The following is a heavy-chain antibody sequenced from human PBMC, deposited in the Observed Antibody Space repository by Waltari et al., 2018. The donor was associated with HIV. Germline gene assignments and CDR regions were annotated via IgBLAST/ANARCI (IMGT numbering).Heavy chain of an antibody. CDR2: IYYDGNNK. Sequence: QVHLVESGGGVVQPGGSLKLSCAASGFTFGNYFMHWVREAPGKGLEWVTFIYYDGNNKNYADSVKGRFTISRDNSKKTLYLQMNSLRHEDTAVYYCARGGLAISPAGTRLYTGMDVWGQGTTVTVSS. D-gene: IGHD6-13*01. J-gene: IGHJ6*02. CDR1: GFTFGNYF. CDR3: ARGGLAISPAGTRLYTGMDV. V-gene: IGHV3-30*02.